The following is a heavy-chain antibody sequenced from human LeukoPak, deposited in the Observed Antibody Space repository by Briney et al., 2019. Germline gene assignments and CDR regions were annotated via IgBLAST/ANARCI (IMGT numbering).Heavy chain of an antibody. CDR2: TYYRSKWYN. J-gene: IGHJ4*02. Sequence: SQTLSLTCAISGDSVSSNSAAWNWIRQSPSRGLEWLGRTYYRSKWYNDYAVSVKSRITINPDTSKNQFSLELSSVTAADTAVYYYARQNYGAAPLRYWGQGTLVTVSS. D-gene: IGHD4/OR15-4a*01. V-gene: IGHV6-1*01. CDR3: ARQNYGAAPLRY. CDR1: GDSVSSNSAA.